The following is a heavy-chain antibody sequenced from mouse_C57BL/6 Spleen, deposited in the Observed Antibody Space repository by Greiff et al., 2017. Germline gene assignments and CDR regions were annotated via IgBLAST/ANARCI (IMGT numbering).Heavy chain of an antibody. CDR2: IDPETGGT. V-gene: IGHV1-15*01. CDR1: GYTFTDYE. CDR3: TRWPYWYCDV. Sequence: QVQLQQSGAELVRPGASVTLSCKASGYTFTDYEMHWVKQTPVHGLEWIGAIDPETGGTAYNQKFKGKAILTADKSSSTAYMELRSLTSEDSAVYYCTRWPYWYCDVWGTGTTVTVSS. J-gene: IGHJ1*03.